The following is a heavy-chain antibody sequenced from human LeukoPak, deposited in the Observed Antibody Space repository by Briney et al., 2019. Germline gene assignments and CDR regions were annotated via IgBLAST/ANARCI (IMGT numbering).Heavy chain of an antibody. CDR3: ARENDYGGNFRYGYFDY. D-gene: IGHD4-23*01. J-gene: IGHJ4*02. CDR2: ISSGSSTI. CDR1: GFTVSSNY. V-gene: IGHV3-48*01. Sequence: PGGSLRLSCAASGFTVSSNYMNWVRQAPGQGLEWVSYISSGSSTIYSADSVKGRFTISRDNAKNSLYLQVSSLRAEDTAVYYCARENDYGGNFRYGYFDYWGQGTLVTVSS.